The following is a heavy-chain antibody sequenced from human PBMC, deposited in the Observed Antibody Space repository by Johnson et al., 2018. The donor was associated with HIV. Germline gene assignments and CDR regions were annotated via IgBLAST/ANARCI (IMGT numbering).Heavy chain of an antibody. D-gene: IGHD2-15*01. CDR2: IKQDGSEK. Sequence: VQLVESGGGLVQPGGSLRLSCATSGFSVSSNYMSWVRQAPGKGLEWVANIKQDGSEKYYVDSVKGRFTISRDNAKNSLYLQMNSLRAEDTAAYYCAKADDLEDTSGGWCLDALDFWGQGTTVTVSS. CDR1: GFSVSSNY. CDR3: AKADDLEDTSGGWCLDALDF. V-gene: IGHV3-7*01. J-gene: IGHJ3*01.